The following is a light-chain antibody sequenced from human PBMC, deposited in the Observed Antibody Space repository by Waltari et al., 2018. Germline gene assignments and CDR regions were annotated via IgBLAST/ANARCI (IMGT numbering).Light chain of an antibody. CDR3: QQHHNSPYT. V-gene: IGKV1-5*03. CDR2: KAS. CDR1: HTISDW. Sequence: DVQMTQSPSTLSASVGDSVTITCRASHTISDWLAWYQQKPGQAPHLLIYKASILESGVPSRFSGSASGTEFTLTIGSLQPDDFATYYCQQHHNSPYTFGQGTHLEIK. J-gene: IGKJ2*01.